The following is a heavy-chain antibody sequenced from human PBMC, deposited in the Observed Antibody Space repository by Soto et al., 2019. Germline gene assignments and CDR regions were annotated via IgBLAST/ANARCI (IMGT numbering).Heavy chain of an antibody. CDR2: VSPIGTP. V-gene: IGHV4-31*03. Sequence: QVQLQESGPGLVKPSQTLSLTCSVSGDSISGGYYWSWIRQHPGKGLEWIGYVSPIGTPYYSPSLSSRVSISMHTSKNQLSLEVRSVSAADTAAYYCARDRGSYGMDVWGQGTTVTVSS. CDR3: ARDRGSYGMDV. J-gene: IGHJ6*02. CDR1: GDSISGGYY.